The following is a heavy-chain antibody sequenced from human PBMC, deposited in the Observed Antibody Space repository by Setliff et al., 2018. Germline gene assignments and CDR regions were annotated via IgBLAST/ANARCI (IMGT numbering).Heavy chain of an antibody. J-gene: IGHJ4*02. V-gene: IGHV3-21*01. CDR2: ITTRGGFI. D-gene: IGHD2-2*01. Sequence: LRLSCAASGFTFSAYTMNWVRQAPGKGLEWVSSITTRGGFINYADSVKGRFTISRDNAKNSLYLQMNSLRAEDTAVYYCARDRSPNPDSVVVPPADPPFGDWGQGTLVTVSS. CDR3: ARDRSPNPDSVVVPPADPPFGD. CDR1: GFTFSAYT.